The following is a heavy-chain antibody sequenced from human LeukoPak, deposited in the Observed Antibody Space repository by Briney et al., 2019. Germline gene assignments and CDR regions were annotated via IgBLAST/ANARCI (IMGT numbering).Heavy chain of an antibody. Sequence: ASVKVSCKASGYTFTGYYMHWVRQAPGQGLEWMGWISAYNGNANYAQKLQGRVTMTTDTSTSTAYMELRSLRSDDTAVYYCARDYPRSSTSFDYWGQGTLVTVSS. CDR2: ISAYNGNA. CDR1: GYTFTGYY. J-gene: IGHJ4*02. D-gene: IGHD2-2*01. V-gene: IGHV1-18*04. CDR3: ARDYPRSSTSFDY.